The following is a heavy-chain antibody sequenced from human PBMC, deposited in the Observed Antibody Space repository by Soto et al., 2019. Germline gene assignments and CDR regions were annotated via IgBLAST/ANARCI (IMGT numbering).Heavy chain of an antibody. CDR1: GFPFNNYG. CDR3: AREDSIIIPAASDF. Sequence: GGSLRLSCTVSGFPFNNYGINWVRQAPGKGLEWVSSVSKSDYTYYSDSVQGRFTISRDNAKNSVSLQMNTLRVEDTAVYYCAREDSIIIPAASDFWGQGTLVTVSS. J-gene: IGHJ4*02. D-gene: IGHD2-2*01. V-gene: IGHV3-21*01. CDR2: VSKSDYT.